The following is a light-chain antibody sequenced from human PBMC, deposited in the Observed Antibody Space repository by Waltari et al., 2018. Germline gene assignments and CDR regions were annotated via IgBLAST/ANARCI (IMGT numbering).Light chain of an antibody. CDR2: GAS. J-gene: IGKJ1*01. CDR1: LSIDDC. CDR3: QQYNSYSRT. Sequence: EIVMTQSPATLSVSRGGSATVSCRASLSIDDCLAWYQQKPGQPPRLLSHGASTRDTGIPVRFSGSGSGTDFTLTITGLQSEDFATYYCQQYNSYSRTFGQGTKVEIK. V-gene: IGKV3-15*01.